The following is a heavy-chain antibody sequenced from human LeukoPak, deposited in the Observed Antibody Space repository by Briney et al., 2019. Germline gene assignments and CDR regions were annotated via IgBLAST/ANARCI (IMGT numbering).Heavy chain of an antibody. CDR2: ISSSSYI. J-gene: IGHJ4*02. CDR1: GFTFSSYS. D-gene: IGHD3-22*01. V-gene: IGHV3-21*01. Sequence: GGSLRLSCAASGFTFSSYSMNWVRQAPGKGLEWVSSISSSSYIYYADSVKGRFTISRDNAKNSLYLQMNSLRAEDTAVYYCARDSSGPKSDYWGQGTLVTVSS. CDR3: ARDSSGPKSDY.